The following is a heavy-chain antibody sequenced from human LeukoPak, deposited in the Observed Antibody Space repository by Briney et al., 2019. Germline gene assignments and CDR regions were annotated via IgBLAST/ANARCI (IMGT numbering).Heavy chain of an antibody. J-gene: IGHJ6*03. Sequence: SETLSLTCTVSGGSISSYYWSWIRQPPGKGLEWIGYIYYSGSTNYNPSLKSRVTISVDTSKNQFSLKLSSVTAADTAVYYCARALKGADYYYYYMDVWGKGTTVTASS. CDR3: ARALKGADYYYYYMDV. CDR2: IYYSGST. CDR1: GGSISSYY. V-gene: IGHV4-59*01. D-gene: IGHD1-26*01.